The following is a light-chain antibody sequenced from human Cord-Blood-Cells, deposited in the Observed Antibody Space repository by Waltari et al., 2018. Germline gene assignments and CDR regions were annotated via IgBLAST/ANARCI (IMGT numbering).Light chain of an antibody. V-gene: IGLV1-40*01. CDR3: QSYDSSLSGYV. Sequence: QSVLTQPPSVSGAPGQRVTIPCTGSSPNLGAGYAVHWYQQLPGTAPKLLINGNSNRPSGVPDRFSGSKSGTSASLAITGLQAEDEADYYCQSYDSSLSGYVFGTGTKVTVL. CDR2: GNS. CDR1: SPNLGAGYA. J-gene: IGLJ1*01.